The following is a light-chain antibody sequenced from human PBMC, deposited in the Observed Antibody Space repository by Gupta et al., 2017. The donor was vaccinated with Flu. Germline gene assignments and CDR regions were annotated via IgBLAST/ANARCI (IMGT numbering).Light chain of an antibody. Sequence: EIVMTQSPATLSVSPGERATLSCRASQTISNNLAWYQQKPGKAPRLLIYSASGTEFTLTISSLQSEDFAVYYCQQHNDWLRTFGQGTKLDIK. V-gene: IGKV3-15*01. J-gene: IGKJ2*01. CDR1: QTISNN. CDR2: SA. CDR3: QQHNDWLRT.